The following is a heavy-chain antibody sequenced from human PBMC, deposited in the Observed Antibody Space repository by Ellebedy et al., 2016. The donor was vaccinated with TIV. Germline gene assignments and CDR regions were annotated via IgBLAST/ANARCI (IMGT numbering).Heavy chain of an antibody. CDR2: ISSSGSTI. D-gene: IGHD6-19*01. J-gene: IGHJ4*02. CDR1: GFTFSSYS. CDR3: ARDRGSGWNFFDD. V-gene: IGHV3-48*04. Sequence: GESLKISXAASGFTFSSYSMNWVRQAPGKGLEWVSYISSSGSTIYYADSVKGRFTISRDNVKNSLYLQMNSLRVEDTAVYYCARDRGSGWNFFDDWGQGALVTVSS.